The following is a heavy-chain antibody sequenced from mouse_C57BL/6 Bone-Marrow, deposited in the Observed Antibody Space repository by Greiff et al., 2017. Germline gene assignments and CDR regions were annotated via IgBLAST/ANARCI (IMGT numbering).Heavy chain of an antibody. CDR1: GYTFTSYW. CDR3: AREDDGYSSGFAY. CDR2: IYPGSGSP. J-gene: IGHJ3*01. Sequence: QVQLQQPGAELVKPGASVKMSCKASGYTFTSYWITWVKQRPGQGLEWIGDIYPGSGSPNYNEKFKSKATLTVDTSSSTAYMQRSSLTSEDSAVYYCAREDDGYSSGFAYWGQGTLVTVSA. D-gene: IGHD2-3*01. V-gene: IGHV1-55*01.